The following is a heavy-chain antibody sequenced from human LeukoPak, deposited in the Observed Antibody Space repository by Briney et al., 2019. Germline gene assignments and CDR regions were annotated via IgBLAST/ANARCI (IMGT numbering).Heavy chain of an antibody. CDR1: GGSFSRYY. Sequence: SETLSLTCAVYGGSFSRYYWSWIRRPPGKGLEWIGEINHSGSTNYNPSLKSRVTISVDTSKNQFSLKLSSVTAADTAVYYCARGRRAYSSGATDYWGHGPLVTVSS. CDR3: ARGRRAYSSGATDY. V-gene: IGHV4-34*01. D-gene: IGHD6-19*01. J-gene: IGHJ4*01. CDR2: INHSGST.